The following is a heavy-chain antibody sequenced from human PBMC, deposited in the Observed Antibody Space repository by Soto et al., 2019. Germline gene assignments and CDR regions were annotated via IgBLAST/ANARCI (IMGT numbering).Heavy chain of an antibody. CDR1: GGTFRTSA. CDR2: IMPVFRRP. CDR3: ARDKDRLQLGGNYYFILDV. D-gene: IGHD1-1*01. Sequence: QVQVVQSGAEVKKPGSSVKVSCKASGGTFRTSAISWVRQAPGQGLEWVGGIMPVFRRPKYAQNFQDRVTITADESTSTAYMELNSLKSDDTAVYYCARDKDRLQLGGNYYFILDVWGQGTAVTVSS. V-gene: IGHV1-69*12. J-gene: IGHJ6*02.